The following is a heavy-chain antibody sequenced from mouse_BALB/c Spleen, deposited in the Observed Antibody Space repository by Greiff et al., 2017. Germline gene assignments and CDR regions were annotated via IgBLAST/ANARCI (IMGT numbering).Heavy chain of an antibody. CDR2: ISSGSSTI. CDR3: ASDWSYAMDY. J-gene: IGHJ4*01. D-gene: IGHD2-13*01. CDR1: GFTFSSFG. Sequence: EVQRVESGGGLVQPGGSRKLSCAASGFTFSSFGMHWVRQAPEKGLEWVAYISSGSSTIYYADTVKGRFTISRDNPKNTLFLQMTSLRSEDTAMYYCASDWSYAMDYWGQGTSVTVSS. V-gene: IGHV5-17*02.